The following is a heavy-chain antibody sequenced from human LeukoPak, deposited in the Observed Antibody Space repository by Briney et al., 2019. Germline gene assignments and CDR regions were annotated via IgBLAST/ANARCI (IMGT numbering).Heavy chain of an antibody. J-gene: IGHJ4*02. CDR1: GGTFSSYA. CDR2: IIPIFGTA. V-gene: IGHV1-69*05. Sequence: ASVKVSCKASGGTFSSYAISWVRLAPGQGLEWMGGIIPIFGTANYAQKFQGRVTITTDESTSTAYMELSSLRSEDTAVYYCARAPCVLCDYYDSSGYYYGYFDYWGQGTLVTVSS. D-gene: IGHD3-22*01. CDR3: ARAPCVLCDYYDSSGYYYGYFDY.